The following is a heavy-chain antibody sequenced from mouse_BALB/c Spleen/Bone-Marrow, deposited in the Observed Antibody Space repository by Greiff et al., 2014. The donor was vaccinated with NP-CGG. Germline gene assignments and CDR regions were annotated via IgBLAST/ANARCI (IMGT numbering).Heavy chain of an antibody. V-gene: IGHV5-12-2*01. CDR1: GSTFSSYT. D-gene: IGHD1-2*01. Sequence: DVMLVESGGGLVQPGGPLKLSCAASGSTFSSYTMSWVRQTPEKRLEWVAYISNGGGSTYYPDTVKGRFTISRDNAKNTLYLQMSSLKSEDTAMYYCARRSAATYYFDYWGQGTTLTVSS. J-gene: IGHJ2*01. CDR3: ARRSAATYYFDY. CDR2: ISNGGGST.